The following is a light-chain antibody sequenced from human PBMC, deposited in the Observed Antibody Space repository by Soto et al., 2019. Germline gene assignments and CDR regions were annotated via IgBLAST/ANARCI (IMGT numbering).Light chain of an antibody. CDR1: NSDIGNYNI. J-gene: IGLJ1*01. CDR2: EVT. Sequence: QSVLAQPASVSGSPGQSITITCTVSNSDIGNYNIVSWYQQHPDKAPQLIIYEVTKRPSGVSNRFSGSKSGNTASLTISGLQAEDEGDYHCCSYAGSNVFVFGTGTKVTVL. CDR3: CSYAGSNVFV. V-gene: IGLV2-23*02.